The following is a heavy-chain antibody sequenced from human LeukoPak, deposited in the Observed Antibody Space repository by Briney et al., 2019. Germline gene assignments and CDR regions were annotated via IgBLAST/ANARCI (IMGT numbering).Heavy chain of an antibody. J-gene: IGHJ3*02. V-gene: IGHV1-2*02. Sequence: ASVKVSCKASGYTFTGYYMHWVRRAPGQGLEWMGWINPNSGGTNYAQKFQGRVTMTRDTSISTAYMELSRLRSDDTAVYYCARPRNGDDAFDIWGQGTMVTVSS. CDR2: INPNSGGT. D-gene: IGHD1-1*01. CDR3: ARPRNGDDAFDI. CDR1: GYTFTGYY.